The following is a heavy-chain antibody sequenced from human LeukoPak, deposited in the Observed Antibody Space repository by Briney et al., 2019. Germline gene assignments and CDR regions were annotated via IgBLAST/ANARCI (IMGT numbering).Heavy chain of an antibody. CDR3: ARDPGRYDYVWGSYRYTRPFDY. D-gene: IGHD3-16*02. J-gene: IGHJ4*02. V-gene: IGHV1-18*01. Sequence: GASVKVSCKASGYTFTSYGISWVRQAPGQGLEWMGWISAYNGNTNYAQKLQGRVTMTTDTSTSTAYMELRSLRSDDTAVYYCARDPGRYDYVWGSYRYTRPFDYWGQGTLVTVSS. CDR2: ISAYNGNT. CDR1: GYTFTSYG.